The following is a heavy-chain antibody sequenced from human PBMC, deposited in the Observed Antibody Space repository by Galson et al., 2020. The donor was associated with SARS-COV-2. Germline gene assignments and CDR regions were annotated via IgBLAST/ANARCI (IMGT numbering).Heavy chain of an antibody. D-gene: IGHD6-19*01. J-gene: IGHJ6*02. CDR1: GYTFTGYY. V-gene: IGHV1-2*02. CDR2: INPNSGRT. Sequence: APVTVSCKASGYTFTGYYLHSVRQAPGQGLAWMGWINPNSGRTKHAQKFQGRVTLTRDTSISTAYMELSRLRSDDTAVYYCASVRVAGTGDYYYGMDVWGQGTTVTVSS. CDR3: ASVRVAGTGDYYYGMDV.